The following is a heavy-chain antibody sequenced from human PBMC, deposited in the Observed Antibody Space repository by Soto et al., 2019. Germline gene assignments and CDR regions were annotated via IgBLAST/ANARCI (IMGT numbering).Heavy chain of an antibody. Sequence: SVKVSCKVSGYTLTELSMHWARQAPGQGLEWMGRIIPILGIANYAQKFQGRVTITADKSTSTAYMELSSLRSEDTAVYYCAREYSGYDFDPWGQGTLVTVSS. D-gene: IGHD5-12*01. CDR2: IIPILGIA. V-gene: IGHV1-69*04. CDR3: AREYSGYDFDP. CDR1: GYTLTELS. J-gene: IGHJ5*02.